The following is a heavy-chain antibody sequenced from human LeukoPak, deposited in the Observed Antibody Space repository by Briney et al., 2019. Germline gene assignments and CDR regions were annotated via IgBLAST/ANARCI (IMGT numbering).Heavy chain of an antibody. V-gene: IGHV4-39*07. CDR1: GGSISSSSYY. CDR2: IYYSGST. J-gene: IGHJ4*02. D-gene: IGHD2-15*01. Sequence: ASETLSLTCTVSGGSISSSSYYWGWIRQPPGEGLEWIGSIYYSGSTYYNPSLKSRVTISVDTSKNQFSLKLSSVTAADTAVYYCAREGGNSADIVVVVAATHWGQGTLVTVSS. CDR3: AREGGNSADIVVVVAATH.